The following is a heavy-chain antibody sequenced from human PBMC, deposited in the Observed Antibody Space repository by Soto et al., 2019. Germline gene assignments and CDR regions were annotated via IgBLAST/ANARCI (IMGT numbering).Heavy chain of an antibody. Sequence: EVQLLESGGGLVQPGGSLRLSCAASGFTFSSYAMSWVRQAPGKGLEWVSAISGSGGSTYYADSVKGRFTISRDNSKNTLYLQLHSLRAENRAVYYCAKFIRVPNMAVAGTADYWVQGTLVTVSS. CDR3: AKFIRVPNMAVAGTADY. CDR1: GFTFSSYA. D-gene: IGHD6-19*01. CDR2: ISGSGGST. V-gene: IGHV3-23*01. J-gene: IGHJ4*02.